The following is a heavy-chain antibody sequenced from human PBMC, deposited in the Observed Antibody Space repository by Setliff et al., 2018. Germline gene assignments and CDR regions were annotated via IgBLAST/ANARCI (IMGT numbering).Heavy chain of an antibody. D-gene: IGHD6-19*01. J-gene: IGHJ6*03. CDR3: ARASSGWYSSYYYYMDV. CDR1: GVSVSSRSFY. CDR2: MYTGGST. Sequence: SDTLSLTCTDSGVSVSSRSFYWSWIRRPAGTRLEWIGRMYTGGSTIYNPSLKSRVTISEDTSKNQFSLNLSSVTAADTAVYSCARASSGWYSSYYYYMDVWGKGTTVTVSS. V-gene: IGHV4-61*02.